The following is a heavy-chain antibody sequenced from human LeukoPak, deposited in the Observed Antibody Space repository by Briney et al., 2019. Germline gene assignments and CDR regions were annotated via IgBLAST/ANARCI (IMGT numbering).Heavy chain of an antibody. CDR2: ISYDGSNK. V-gene: IGHV3-30*18. CDR1: GFTFSSYG. CDR3: AKDHSTGYSSSWYYFDH. Sequence: GGSLRLSCAASGFTFSSYGMHWVRQAPGKGLEWVAVISYDGSNKYYADSVKGRFTISRDNSKNTLYLQMNSLRAEDTAVYYCAKDHSTGYSSSWYYFDHWGQGTLVTVSS. J-gene: IGHJ4*02. D-gene: IGHD6-13*01.